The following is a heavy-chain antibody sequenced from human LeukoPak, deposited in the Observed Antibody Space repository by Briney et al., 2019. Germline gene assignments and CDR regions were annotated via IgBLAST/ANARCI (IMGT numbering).Heavy chain of an antibody. V-gene: IGHV4-61*02. CDR3: ARGLYSYGFYYFDY. CDR2: IYTSGST. CDR1: GGSISSGSYY. D-gene: IGHD5-18*01. J-gene: IGHJ4*02. Sequence: PSETLSLTCTVSGGSISSGSYYWSWIRQPAGKGLEWIGRIYTSGSTNYNPSLKSRVTISVDTSKNQFSLKLSSVAAADTAVYYCARGLYSYGFYYFDYWGQGTLVTVSS.